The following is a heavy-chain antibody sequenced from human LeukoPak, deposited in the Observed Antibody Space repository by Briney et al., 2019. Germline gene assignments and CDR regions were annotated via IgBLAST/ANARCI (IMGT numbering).Heavy chain of an antibody. CDR3: ASTFYGDSPPY. CDR2: IYSGGST. CDR1: GFTFSSYA. J-gene: IGHJ4*02. V-gene: IGHV3-66*01. Sequence: GGSLRLSCAASGFTFSSYAMSWVRQAPGKGLEWVSVIYSGGSTYYADSVKGRFTISRDNSKNTLYLQMNSLRAEDTAVYYCASTFYGDSPPYWGQGTLVTVSS. D-gene: IGHD4-17*01.